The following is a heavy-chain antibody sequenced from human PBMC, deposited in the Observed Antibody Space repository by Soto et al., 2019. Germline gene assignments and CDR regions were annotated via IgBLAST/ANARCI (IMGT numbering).Heavy chain of an antibody. V-gene: IGHV4-34*01. Sequence: QVQLQQWGAGLLKPSETLSLTCAVYGGSFSGYYWSWIRQPPGKGLEWIGEINHSGSTNYNPSLKSRVTISVDTSKNQFSLKLSSVTAADTAVYYCARDLLYYYDSSGTYGPPMDVWGQGTTVTVSS. CDR1: GGSFSGYY. CDR3: ARDLLYYYDSSGTYGPPMDV. J-gene: IGHJ6*02. D-gene: IGHD3-22*01. CDR2: INHSGST.